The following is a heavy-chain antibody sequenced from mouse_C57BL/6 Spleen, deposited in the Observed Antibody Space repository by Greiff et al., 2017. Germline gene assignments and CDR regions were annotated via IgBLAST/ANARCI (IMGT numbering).Heavy chain of an antibody. J-gene: IGHJ4*01. Sequence: QVQLQQPGAELVRPGSSVKLSCKASGYTFTSYWMHWVKQRPIQGLEWIGNIDPSDSETHYNQKFKDKATLTVDKSSSTAYMQLSSLTSEDSAVYYCIITTVRNYAMDYWGQGTSVTVSS. CDR3: IITTVRNYAMDY. CDR2: IDPSDSET. D-gene: IGHD1-1*01. CDR1: GYTFTSYW. V-gene: IGHV1-52*01.